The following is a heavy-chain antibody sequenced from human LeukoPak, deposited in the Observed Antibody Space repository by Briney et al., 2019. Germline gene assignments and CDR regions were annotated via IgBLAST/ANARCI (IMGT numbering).Heavy chain of an antibody. CDR2: IRYDGSNK. J-gene: IGHJ6*03. CDR1: GFTFSSYG. V-gene: IGHV3-30*02. CDR3: AKDGSYTVASDYYYMDV. Sequence: GGSLRLSCAASGFTFSSYGMHWVRQAPGKGLEWVAFIRYDGSNKYYADSVKGRFTISRDNSKNTLYLQMNSLRAEDTAVYYCAKDGSYTVASDYYYMDVWGKGTTVTISS. D-gene: IGHD4-23*01.